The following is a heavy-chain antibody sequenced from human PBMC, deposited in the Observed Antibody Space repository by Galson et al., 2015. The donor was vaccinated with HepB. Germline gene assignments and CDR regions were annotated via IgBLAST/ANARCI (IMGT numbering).Heavy chain of an antibody. CDR1: GFIVSSNY. V-gene: IGHV3-66*02. J-gene: IGHJ4*02. D-gene: IGHD3-16*01. Sequence: SLRLSCAASGFIVSSNYMIWVRQAPGKGLEWVSVIYSGGTTYYADPVKGRFTISRDKSRNTVYLQMSSLTPEDTAVYFCVPFPTALPPGDSRGQGTRVAVSS. CDR2: IYSGGTT. CDR3: VPFPTALPPGDS.